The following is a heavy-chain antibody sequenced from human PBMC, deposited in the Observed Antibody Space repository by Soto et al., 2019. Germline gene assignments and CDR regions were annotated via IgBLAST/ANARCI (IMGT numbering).Heavy chain of an antibody. CDR2: IKPDGSDK. V-gene: IGHV3-7*01. J-gene: IGHJ4*02. D-gene: IGHD6-19*01. CDR1: GFTFSTYW. CDR3: ARGVPGIAVAASDS. Sequence: GGSLRLSCVGSGFTFSTYWMSWVRQAPGKGLEWVGDIKPDGSDKYYLESVAGRFTISRDNAKNSLFLQMNSLRAEDTAVYYCARGVPGIAVAASDSWGQGTLVTVSS.